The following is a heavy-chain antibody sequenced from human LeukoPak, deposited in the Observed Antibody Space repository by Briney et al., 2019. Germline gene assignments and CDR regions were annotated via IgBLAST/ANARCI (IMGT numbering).Heavy chain of an antibody. J-gene: IGHJ4*02. CDR3: AREGSGWPFDY. CDR2: IYSGGNT. V-gene: IGHV3-53*01. Sequence: PGGSLRLSCAASGVTVSSNYMTWVSQAPGKGLEWVSGIYSGGNTYYADSVKGRFTISSDNSENTLCLQMNSLRAEDTAVYYCAREGSGWPFDYWGQGTLVTVSS. D-gene: IGHD6-19*01. CDR1: GVTVSSNY.